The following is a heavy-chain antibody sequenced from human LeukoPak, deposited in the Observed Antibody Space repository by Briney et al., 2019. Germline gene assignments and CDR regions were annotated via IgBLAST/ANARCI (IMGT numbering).Heavy chain of an antibody. CDR1: GGSISTYY. D-gene: IGHD5-24*01. CDR3: ARGEMATLVD. V-gene: IGHV4-59*01. Sequence: SETLSLTCTVSGGSISTYYWSWIRQPPGKGLEWIGYIYCSGSTSYNPSLKSPVTISVDTSKNQFSLKLSSVTAADTAVYYCARGEMATLVDWGQGTLVTVSS. CDR2: IYCSGST. J-gene: IGHJ4*02.